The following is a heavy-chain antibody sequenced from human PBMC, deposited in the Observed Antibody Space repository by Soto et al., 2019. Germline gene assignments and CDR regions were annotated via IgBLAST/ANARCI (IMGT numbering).Heavy chain of an antibody. D-gene: IGHD2-2*01. Sequence: EVQLLESGGGLVQPGGSLRLSCAASGFTFSSYAMSWVRQAPGKGLEWVSAISGSGGSTYYADSVKGRFTISRDNSKNTLYLQMNSLRAEDTAVYYCAKDGVVPAARRLGGMDVWGQGTTVTVAS. V-gene: IGHV3-23*01. CDR1: GFTFSSYA. CDR3: AKDGVVPAARRLGGMDV. J-gene: IGHJ6*02. CDR2: ISGSGGST.